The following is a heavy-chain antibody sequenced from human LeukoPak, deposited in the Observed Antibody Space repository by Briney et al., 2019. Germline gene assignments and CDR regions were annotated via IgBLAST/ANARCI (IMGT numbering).Heavy chain of an antibody. CDR1: GGTFSSYA. Sequence: GASVKVSCKASGGTFSSYAISWVRQAPGQGLEWMGGIIPIFGTANYAQKFQGRVTITADESTSTAYMELSGLRSEDTAVYYCARVGTIAVAGTDYFDYWGQGTLVTVSS. J-gene: IGHJ4*02. CDR3: ARVGTIAVAGTDYFDY. CDR2: IIPIFGTA. V-gene: IGHV1-69*13. D-gene: IGHD6-19*01.